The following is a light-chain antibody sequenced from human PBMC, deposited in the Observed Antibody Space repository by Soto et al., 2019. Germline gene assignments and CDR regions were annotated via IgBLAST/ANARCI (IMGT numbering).Light chain of an antibody. CDR3: QQRYRWPPIT. CDR2: DAS. Sequence: EIVLTQSPDTLSLSPGDRATLSCRASQSISSYLAWYQQKPGQSPRLLIYDASNRATGVPARFSGSGSGTDFTLTISSLEPEDFAVYYCQQRYRWPPITFGQGTRLEIK. J-gene: IGKJ5*01. CDR1: QSISSY. V-gene: IGKV3-11*01.